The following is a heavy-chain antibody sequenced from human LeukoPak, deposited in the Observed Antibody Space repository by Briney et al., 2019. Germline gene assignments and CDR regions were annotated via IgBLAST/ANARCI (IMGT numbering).Heavy chain of an antibody. CDR3: ARTSAVIDAFDI. Sequence: SETLSLTCAVYGGSFSGYYWSWIRQPPGKGLEWIGEINHSGSTNYNPSLKSRVTISVDTSKNQFSLKLSSVTAPDTAVYYCARTSAVIDAFDIWGQGTMVTVSS. CDR1: GGSFSGYY. J-gene: IGHJ3*02. D-gene: IGHD2-2*01. V-gene: IGHV4-34*01. CDR2: INHSGST.